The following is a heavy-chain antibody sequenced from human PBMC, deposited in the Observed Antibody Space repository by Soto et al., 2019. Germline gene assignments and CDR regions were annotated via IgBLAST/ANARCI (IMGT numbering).Heavy chain of an antibody. D-gene: IGHD4-17*01. V-gene: IGHV4-39*01. CDR3: ARHPGYGDYKFYFDY. CDR1: GGSISSSSYY. Sequence: PSETLSLTCTVSGGSISSSSYYWGWIRQPPGKGLEWIGSIYYSGSTYYNPSLKSRVTISVDTSKNQFSLKLSSVTAADTAVYYCARHPGYGDYKFYFDYWGQGTLVTVS. CDR2: IYYSGST. J-gene: IGHJ4*02.